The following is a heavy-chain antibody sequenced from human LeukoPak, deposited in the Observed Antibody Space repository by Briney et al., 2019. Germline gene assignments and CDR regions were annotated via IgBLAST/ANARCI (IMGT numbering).Heavy chain of an antibody. CDR1: GITFITHS. D-gene: IGHD3-10*01. J-gene: IGHJ4*02. Sequence: GGSLRFSCAASGITFITHSLNWVRQVPGKGLEWVSYISSRSSTIYYADSVRGRFTISRDDANSSLYLQMNSLRADDTAVYYCATLEFADSWGQGTPVTVSS. CDR2: ISSRSSTI. CDR3: ATLEFADS. V-gene: IGHV3-48*01.